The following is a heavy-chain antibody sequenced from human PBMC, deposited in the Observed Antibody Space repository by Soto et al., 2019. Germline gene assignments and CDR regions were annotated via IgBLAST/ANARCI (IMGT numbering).Heavy chain of an antibody. CDR2: VDPSDSYT. CDR1: GYSFTSYW. Sequence: GESRKISCKGSGYSFTSYWISWVRQMPGKGLEWMGRVDPSDSYTKYSPSFQGHVTISADKSISTAYLQWSSLKASDTAMYYCASYGEYSISPGTIYYYYGMEVWGQGTTVTVSS. D-gene: IGHD6-6*01. J-gene: IGHJ6*02. V-gene: IGHV5-10-1*01. CDR3: ASYGEYSISPGTIYYYYGMEV.